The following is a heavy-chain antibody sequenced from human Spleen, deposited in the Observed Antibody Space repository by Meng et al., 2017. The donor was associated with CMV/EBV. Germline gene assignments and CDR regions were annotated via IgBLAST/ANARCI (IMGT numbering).Heavy chain of an antibody. D-gene: IGHD3-3*01. V-gene: IGHV1-2*02. CDR2: INPNSGGT. J-gene: IGHJ4*02. CDR3: TRVKVRTYYDFWSGYPDFDY. Sequence: TGYSIHWVRQAPGQGLEWMGWINPNSGGTNYAQKFQGRVTMTRDTSISTAYMELSRLRFDDTAVYYCTRVKVRTYYDFWSGYPDFDYWGQGTLVTVSS. CDR1: TGYS.